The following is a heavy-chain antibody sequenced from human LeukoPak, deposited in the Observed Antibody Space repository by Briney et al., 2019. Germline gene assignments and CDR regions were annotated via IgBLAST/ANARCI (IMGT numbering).Heavy chain of an antibody. V-gene: IGHV4-59*01. J-gene: IGHJ4*01. CDR3: ARVGYYDSSGLDY. D-gene: IGHD3-22*01. Sequence: SETLSLTCTVSGGSISSYYWSWIRQPPGKGLEWIGYIYYSGSTNYNPSLKSRVTISVDTSKNQFSLKLSSVTAADTAVYYCARVGYYDSSGLDYWGQEPWSPSPQ. CDR2: IYYSGST. CDR1: GGSISSYY.